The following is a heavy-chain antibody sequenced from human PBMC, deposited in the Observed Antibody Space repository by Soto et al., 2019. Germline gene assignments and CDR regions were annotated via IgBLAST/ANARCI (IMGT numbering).Heavy chain of an antibody. D-gene: IGHD4-17*01. V-gene: IGHV1-18*01. J-gene: IGHJ4*02. CDR1: GYTFTSYD. Sequence: ASVKVSCKASGYTFTSYDINWVLQATGQGLEWMGWISAYNGNTNYAQKLQGRVTMTTDTSTSTAYMELRSLRSDDTAVHYCARDRLWDYGDYGIDYWGQGTLVTVSS. CDR2: ISAYNGNT. CDR3: ARDRLWDYGDYGIDY.